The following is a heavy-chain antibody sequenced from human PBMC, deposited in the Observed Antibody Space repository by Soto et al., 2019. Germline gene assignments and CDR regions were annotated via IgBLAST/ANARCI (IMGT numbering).Heavy chain of an antibody. CDR1: GFSLSTSGMC. CDR2: IDWDDDK. V-gene: IGHV2-70*01. J-gene: IGHJ4*02. Sequence: GSGPTLVNPTQTLTLTCTFSGFSLSTSGMCVSWIRQPPGKALEWLALIDWDDDKYYSTSLKTRLTISKDTSKNQVVLTMTNMDPVDTATYYCARARNYDFWSGYSGATFDYWGQGTLVTVSS. CDR3: ARARNYDFWSGYSGATFDY. D-gene: IGHD3-3*01.